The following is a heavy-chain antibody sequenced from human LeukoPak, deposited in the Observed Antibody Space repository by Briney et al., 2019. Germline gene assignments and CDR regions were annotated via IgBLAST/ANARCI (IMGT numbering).Heavy chain of an antibody. V-gene: IGHV3-7*01. D-gene: IGHD1-14*01. CDR3: ARGGNLEN. Sequence: GGSLRLSCAASGFTLNRYWMSWVRQAPGKGLEWVANINEDGGERHYVDSVKGRFTISRDHAKNSLYLQMNSLRAEDTAVYYCARGGNLENWGGGTLVTVSS. CDR1: GFTLNRYW. J-gene: IGHJ4*02. CDR2: INEDGGER.